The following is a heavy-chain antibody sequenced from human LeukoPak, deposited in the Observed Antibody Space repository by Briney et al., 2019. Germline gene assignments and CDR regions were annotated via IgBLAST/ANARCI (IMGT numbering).Heavy chain of an antibody. CDR3: ARDILTGSPFDP. Sequence: PSETLSLTCTVSGGSISSYYWSWIRQPAGKGLEWIGRIYTSGSTNYNPSLKSRVTMSVDTSKNQFSLKLSSVTAADTAVYYCARDILTGSPFDPWAREPWSPSPQ. D-gene: IGHD3-9*01. CDR1: GGSISSYY. CDR2: IYTSGST. J-gene: IGHJ5*02. V-gene: IGHV4-4*07.